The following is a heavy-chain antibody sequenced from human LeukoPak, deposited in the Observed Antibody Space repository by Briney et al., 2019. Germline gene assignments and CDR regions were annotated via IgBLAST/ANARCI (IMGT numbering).Heavy chain of an antibody. CDR1: GFTFSSYG. D-gene: IGHD3-3*01. V-gene: IGHV3-33*06. CDR3: AKDRAIFGVVSGPVEYYFDY. CDR2: IWYDGSNK. J-gene: IGHJ4*02. Sequence: GGSLRLSCAASGFTFSSYGMHLVRQAPGKGLEWVAVIWYDGSNKYYADSVKGRFTISRDNSKNTLYLQMNSLRAEDTAVYYCAKDRAIFGVVSGPVEYYFDYWGQGTLVTVSS.